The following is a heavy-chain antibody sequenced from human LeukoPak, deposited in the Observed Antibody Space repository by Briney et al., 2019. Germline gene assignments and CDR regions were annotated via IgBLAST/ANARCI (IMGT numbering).Heavy chain of an antibody. CDR3: ARDGLVGATMGFDY. Sequence: SETLSLTCTVSGGSISSSSYYWGWIRQPPGKGLEWIGSIYYSGSTNYIPSLKSRVTISVDTSKNQFSLKLSSVTAADTAVYYCARDGLVGATMGFDYWGQGTLVTVSS. V-gene: IGHV4-39*07. J-gene: IGHJ4*02. CDR2: IYYSGST. D-gene: IGHD1-26*01. CDR1: GGSISSSSYY.